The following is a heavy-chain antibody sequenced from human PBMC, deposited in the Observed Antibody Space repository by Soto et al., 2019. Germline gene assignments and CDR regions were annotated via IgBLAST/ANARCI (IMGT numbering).Heavy chain of an antibody. D-gene: IGHD6-13*01. CDR3: ARGVLAAAGPNWFDP. V-gene: IGHV1-2*04. CDR2: INPNSGGT. CDR1: GYTFTGYY. Sequence: ASVKVSCKASGYTFTGYYMHWVRQAPGQGLEWMGWINPNSGGTNYAQKFQGWVTMTRDTSISTAYMELSRLRSDDTAVYYCARGVLAAAGPNWFDPWGQGTLVTVSS. J-gene: IGHJ5*02.